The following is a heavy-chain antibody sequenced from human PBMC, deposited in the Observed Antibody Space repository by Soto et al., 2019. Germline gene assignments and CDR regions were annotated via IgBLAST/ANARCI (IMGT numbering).Heavy chain of an antibody. CDR3: ARVGAAAAYYDC. J-gene: IGHJ4*02. CDR1: GFTFSSYD. CDR2: IGTAGDT. Sequence: EVQLVESGGGLVQPGGSLRLSCAASGFTFSSYDMHWVRQATGKGLEWVSAIGTAGDTYYPGSVKGRFTISREDAKNSLYLQMNGLRAGDTAVYYCARVGAAAAYYDCWGQGTLVTVSS. D-gene: IGHD6-13*01. V-gene: IGHV3-13*04.